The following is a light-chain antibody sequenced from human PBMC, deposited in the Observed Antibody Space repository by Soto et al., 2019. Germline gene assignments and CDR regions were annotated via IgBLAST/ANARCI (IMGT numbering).Light chain of an antibody. CDR1: QTITTW. V-gene: IGKV1-5*01. Sequence: DIRVTQSPPTLSASVGDRVTITCRASQTITTWMAWYQQKPGKAPKLLVYDASTLQSGVATRFSGSGSGTDFTLTITSLQSEDFAVYYCQQYNSWPRTFGQGTKVDIK. CDR3: QQYNSWPRT. CDR2: DAS. J-gene: IGKJ1*01.